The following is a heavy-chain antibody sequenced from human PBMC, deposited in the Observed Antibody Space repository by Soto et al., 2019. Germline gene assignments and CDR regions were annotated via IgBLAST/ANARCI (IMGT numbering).Heavy chain of an antibody. CDR2: ISSSSSTI. Sequence: GGSLRLSCAASGFTFSSYSMNWVRQAPGKGLEWVSYISSSSSTIYYADSVKGRFTISRDNAKNSLYLQMNSLRAEDTAVYYCARLGYCSSTSCYGGYYYYYYMDVWGKGTTVTVSS. V-gene: IGHV3-48*01. CDR1: GFTFSSYS. D-gene: IGHD2-2*01. J-gene: IGHJ6*03. CDR3: ARLGYCSSTSCYGGYYYYYYMDV.